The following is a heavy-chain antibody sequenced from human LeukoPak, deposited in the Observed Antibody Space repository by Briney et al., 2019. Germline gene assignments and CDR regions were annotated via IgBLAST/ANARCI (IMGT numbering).Heavy chain of an antibody. Sequence: PGGSPRLSCAASGFTFSSYSMNWVRQAPGKGLEWVSSISSGSSYIYYADSVKGRFTISRDNAKNSLYLQMNSLRAEDTAVYYCARDQGMYYYDSSGGYFDYWGQGTLVTVSS. CDR1: GFTFSSYS. CDR3: ARDQGMYYYDSSGGYFDY. V-gene: IGHV3-21*01. D-gene: IGHD3-22*01. J-gene: IGHJ4*02. CDR2: ISSGSSYI.